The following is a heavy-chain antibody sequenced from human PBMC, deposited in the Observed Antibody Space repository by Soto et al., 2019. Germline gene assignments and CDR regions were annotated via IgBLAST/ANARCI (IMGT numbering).Heavy chain of an antibody. J-gene: IGHJ4*02. D-gene: IGHD1-26*01. V-gene: IGHV5-51*01. CDR3: ARYSGSYWHYLDF. CDR2: IYPGDSDT. Sequence: PGESLKISCKGSGYSFASHWVAWVRQMPEKGLEWIGTIYPGDSDTKYSPAFRGQVTISADTSVSTAYLQWRSLEATDSAIYYCARYSGSYWHYLDFWGQGTLVTVFS. CDR1: GYSFASHW.